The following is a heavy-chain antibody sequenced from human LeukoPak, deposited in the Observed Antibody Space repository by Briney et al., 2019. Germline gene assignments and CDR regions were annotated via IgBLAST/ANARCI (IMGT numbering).Heavy chain of an antibody. CDR2: INPSGGST. D-gene: IGHD3-9*01. J-gene: IGHJ6*04. Sequence: ASVKVSYKASGYTFTSYYMHWVRQAPGQGLEWMGIINPSGGSTSYAQKFQGRVTMTRDTSTSTVYMELSSLRSEDTAVYYCAREGRYFDWPGDYYYGMDVWGKGTTVTVSS. CDR3: AREGRYFDWPGDYYYGMDV. CDR1: GYTFTSYY. V-gene: IGHV1-46*01.